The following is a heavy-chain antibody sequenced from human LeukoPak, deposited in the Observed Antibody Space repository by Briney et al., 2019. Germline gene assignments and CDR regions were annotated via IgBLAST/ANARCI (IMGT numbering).Heavy chain of an antibody. V-gene: IGHV3-7*03. J-gene: IGHJ4*02. Sequence: GGSLRLSCVASGFTFSTYWMSWVRQAPGKGPEWVANIKRDGSEKYYVDSVKGRFTISRDNAKNSLYLQMNSLRAEDTAVYYCARETDPGYYDSSGYYLGTFTGSPKQFDYWGQGTLVTVSS. CDR3: ARETDPGYYDSSGYYLGTFTGSPKQFDY. CDR2: IKRDGSEK. D-gene: IGHD3-22*01. CDR1: GFTFSTYW.